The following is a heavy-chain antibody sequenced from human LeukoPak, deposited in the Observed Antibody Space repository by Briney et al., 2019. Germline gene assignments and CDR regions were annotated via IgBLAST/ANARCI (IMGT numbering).Heavy chain of an antibody. Sequence: GRSLRLSCAASGFSFNNYGMHGVRQAPGKGLEWVAGIWFDAYNDFYAESVKGRFTISRDNSKNTLYLQMDSLRVEDTAIYYCARPSYYGSESQLYYFGYWGQGTLVTVSS. J-gene: IGHJ4*02. CDR2: IWFDAYND. V-gene: IGHV3-33*01. D-gene: IGHD3-10*01. CDR3: ARPSYYGSESQLYYFGY. CDR1: GFSFNNYG.